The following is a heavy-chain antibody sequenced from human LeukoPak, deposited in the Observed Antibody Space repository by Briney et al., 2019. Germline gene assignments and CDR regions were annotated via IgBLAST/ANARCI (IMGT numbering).Heavy chain of an antibody. CDR1: GGTFSSYA. D-gene: IGHD5-18*01. Sequence: GASVKVSCTASGGTFSSYAISWVRQAPGQGLEWMGGIIPIFGTANYAQKFQGRVTITADESTSTAYMELSSLRSEDTAVYYCARVGYSYGYSYYFDYWGQGTLVTVSS. J-gene: IGHJ4*02. CDR3: ARVGYSYGYSYYFDY. V-gene: IGHV1-69*13. CDR2: IIPIFGTA.